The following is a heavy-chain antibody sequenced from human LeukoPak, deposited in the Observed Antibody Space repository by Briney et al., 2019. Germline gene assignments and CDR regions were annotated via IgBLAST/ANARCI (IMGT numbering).Heavy chain of an antibody. V-gene: IGHV1-18*01. CDR2: ISTFNGNT. CDR1: GYTFTNYG. CDR3: ARDLNLPARPDY. J-gene: IGHJ4*02. D-gene: IGHD2-2*01. Sequence: ASVKVSCKASGYTFTNYGITWVRQAPGQGLEWMGWISTFNGNTLYAKKFQGRVTLTTDTTTNIAYMDLRSLKSDDTAVYYCARDLNLPARPDYWGQGTLVSVSS.